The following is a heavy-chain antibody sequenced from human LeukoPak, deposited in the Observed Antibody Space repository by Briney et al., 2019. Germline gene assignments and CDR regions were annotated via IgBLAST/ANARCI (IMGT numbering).Heavy chain of an antibody. CDR2: IRYSGST. D-gene: IGHD3-22*01. V-gene: IGHV4-31*03. CDR1: GGSISSGTFY. Sequence: SETLSLTCTVSGGSISSGTFYWSWVRQHPGKGLEWIGYVHYSGSTHYIRYSGSTYYNPSLKSRTSISVDTSNNLFSLTLSSVTAADTAVYYCARRGYDSSGYYYAYWGQGTLVTVSS. J-gene: IGHJ4*02. CDR3: ARRGYDSSGYYYAY.